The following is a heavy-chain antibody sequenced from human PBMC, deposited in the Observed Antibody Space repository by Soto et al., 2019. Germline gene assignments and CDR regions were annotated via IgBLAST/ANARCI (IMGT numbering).Heavy chain of an antibody. CDR2: ITGTASST. CDR1: GFRFSDFA. J-gene: IGHJ4*02. Sequence: EVQLLESGGGFVQPGGSLRLSCAASGFRFSDFAMTWVRQAPGRGLEWVSAITGTASSTYYADSVKGRFTISRDNSKNTLSLQINSLRAEDTAIYYCAKGAEGYVVSSLDSWGQGTLVTVSS. V-gene: IGHV3-23*01. CDR3: AKGAEGYVVSSLDS. D-gene: IGHD5-12*01.